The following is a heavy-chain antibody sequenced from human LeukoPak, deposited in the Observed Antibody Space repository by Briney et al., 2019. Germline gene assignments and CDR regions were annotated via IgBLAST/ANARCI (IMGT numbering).Heavy chain of an antibody. CDR2: ISWNSGSI. D-gene: IGHD1-26*01. V-gene: IGHV3-9*01. Sequence: GGSLRLSCAASGFTFDDYAMHWVRQAPGKGLEWVSGISWNSGSIGYADSVKGRFTISRDNAKNSLCLQMNSLRAEDTALYYCAKDRASGTQPGEFDYWGQGTLVTVSS. J-gene: IGHJ4*02. CDR1: GFTFDDYA. CDR3: AKDRASGTQPGEFDY.